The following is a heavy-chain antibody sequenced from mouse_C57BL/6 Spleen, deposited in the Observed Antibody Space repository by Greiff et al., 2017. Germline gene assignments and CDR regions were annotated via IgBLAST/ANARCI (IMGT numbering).Heavy chain of an antibody. V-gene: IGHV7-3*01. CDR2: IRNKAYGYTT. J-gene: IGHJ2*01. Sequence: VMLVESGGGLVQPGGSLSLSCAASGFPFTDYYMSWVRQPPGKALEWLGFIRNKAYGYTTEYSASVKGRFTISRDNSQSILYLQMNALRAEDCDTYYCARSPITTVVPDFDYWGQGTTLTVSS. CDR3: ARSPITTVVPDFDY. CDR1: GFPFTDYY. D-gene: IGHD1-1*01.